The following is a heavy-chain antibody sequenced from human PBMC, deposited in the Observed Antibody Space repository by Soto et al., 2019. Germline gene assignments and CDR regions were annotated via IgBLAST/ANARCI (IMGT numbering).Heavy chain of an antibody. CDR1: GGSISSGGYY. D-gene: IGHD2-15*01. CDR2: IYYSGST. Sequence: QVQLQESGPGLVKPSQTLSLTCTVSGGSISSGGYYWSWIRQHPGKGLEWIGYIYYSGSTYYNPSLNSRVTISVDPSKNQCSLKLSSVTAADTAVYYCARAGGSDCSGGSCYSGRNYYYYMDVWGKGTTVTVSS. V-gene: IGHV4-31*03. J-gene: IGHJ6*03. CDR3: ARAGGSDCSGGSCYSGRNYYYYMDV.